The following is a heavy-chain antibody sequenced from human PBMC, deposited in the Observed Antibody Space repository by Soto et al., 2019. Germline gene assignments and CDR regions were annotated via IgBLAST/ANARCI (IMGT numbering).Heavy chain of an antibody. CDR1: GYTFTSYG. D-gene: IGHD2-15*01. Sequence: QVQLVQSGAEVKKPGASVKVSCKASGYTFTSYGISWVRQAPGQGLEWMGWISAYNGNTNYAQKLQGRVTMTTDTPTSTAYMELRSLRSDDTAVYYCARRGLGYCSGGSCYNWFDPWGQGTLVTVSS. J-gene: IGHJ5*02. CDR3: ARRGLGYCSGGSCYNWFDP. CDR2: ISAYNGNT. V-gene: IGHV1-18*01.